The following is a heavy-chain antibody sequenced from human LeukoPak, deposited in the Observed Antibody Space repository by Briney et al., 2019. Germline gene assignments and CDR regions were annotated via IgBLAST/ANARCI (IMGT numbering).Heavy chain of an antibody. J-gene: IGHJ5*02. CDR1: GGSISSSSYY. Sequence: PSETLSLTCTVSGGSISSSSYYWGWIRQPPGKGLEWIGYIYYSGSTNYNPSLKSRVTISVDTSKNQFSLNLSSVTAADTAVYYCARGYSGSYGRFDPWGQGTLVTVSS. CDR2: IYYSGST. V-gene: IGHV4-61*05. CDR3: ARGYSGSYGRFDP. D-gene: IGHD1-26*01.